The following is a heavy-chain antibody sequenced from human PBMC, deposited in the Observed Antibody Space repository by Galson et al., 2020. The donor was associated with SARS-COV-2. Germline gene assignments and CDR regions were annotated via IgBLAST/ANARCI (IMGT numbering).Heavy chain of an antibody. Sequence: HGESLKISCKGSGYSFTSYWISWVRQMPGKGLEWMGRIDPSDSYTNYSPSFQGHVTISADKSISTAYLQWSSLKASDTAMYYCARARHPAGTFDPWGQGTLVTVSS. CDR1: GYSFTSYW. D-gene: IGHD1-1*01. CDR2: IDPSDSYT. V-gene: IGHV5-10-1*01. CDR3: ARARHPAGTFDP. J-gene: IGHJ5*02.